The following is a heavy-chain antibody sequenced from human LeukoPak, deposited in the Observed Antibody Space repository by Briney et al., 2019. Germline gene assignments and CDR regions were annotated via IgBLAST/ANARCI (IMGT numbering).Heavy chain of an antibody. Sequence: PSETLSLTCTVSGGSISSYYWSWIRQPPGKGLEWIGYIYYSGSTNYNPSLKSRVTISVDTSKNQFSLKLSSVTAADTAVYYCARYSDDYDFWSGYYRYWGQGTLVTVSS. CDR2: IYYSGST. CDR1: GGSISSYY. J-gene: IGHJ4*02. D-gene: IGHD3-3*01. CDR3: ARYSDDYDFWSGYYRY. V-gene: IGHV4-59*08.